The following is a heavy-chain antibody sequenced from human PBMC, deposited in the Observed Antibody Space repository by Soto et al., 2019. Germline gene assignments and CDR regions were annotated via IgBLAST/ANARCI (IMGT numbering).Heavy chain of an antibody. CDR1: GFTVATTG. V-gene: IGHV3-30*18. CDR3: AKDWGSSGWFNWFNP. D-gene: IGHD6-19*01. Sequence: QVPLVESGGGVVQPGESLKVACAASGFTVATTGMHWVRQAPGKGLEWVAMISHSGTSKVYIDSVQGRFTISRDNAKNNLYLQMSSLRPEDTAIYYCAKDWGSSGWFNWFNPWGQGVLVTVSS. CDR2: ISHSGTSK. J-gene: IGHJ5*02.